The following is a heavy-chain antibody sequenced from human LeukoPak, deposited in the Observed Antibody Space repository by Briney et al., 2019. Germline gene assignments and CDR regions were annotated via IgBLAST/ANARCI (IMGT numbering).Heavy chain of an antibody. CDR3: AKGLWFGELGLYYYYGMDV. CDR1: GFTFSSYA. V-gene: IGHV3-23*01. D-gene: IGHD3-10*01. Sequence: GGSLRLSCAASGFTFSSYAMSWVRQAPGKGLEWVSAISGSGGSTYYADSVKGRFTISRDNSKNTLYLQMNSLRAEDTAVYYCAKGLWFGELGLYYYYGMDVWGQGTTVTVSS. CDR2: ISGSGGST. J-gene: IGHJ6*02.